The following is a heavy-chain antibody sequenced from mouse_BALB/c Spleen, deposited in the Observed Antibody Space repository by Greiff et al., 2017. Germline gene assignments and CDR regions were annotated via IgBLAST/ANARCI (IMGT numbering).Heavy chain of an antibody. J-gene: IGHJ1*01. Sequence: QVQLKQSGAELARPGASVKLSCKASGYTFTSYWMQWVKQRPGQGLEWIGAIYPGDGDTRYTQKFKGKATLTADKSSSTSYMQLSSLASEDSAVYYCARDYYGSSYVDWYFDVWGAGTTVTVSS. V-gene: IGHV1-87*01. CDR1: GYTFTSYW. D-gene: IGHD1-1*01. CDR3: ARDYYGSSYVDWYFDV. CDR2: IYPGDGDT.